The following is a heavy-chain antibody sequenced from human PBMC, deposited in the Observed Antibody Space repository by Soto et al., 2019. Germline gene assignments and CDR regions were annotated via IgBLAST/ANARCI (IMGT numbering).Heavy chain of an antibody. Sequence: GGSLRLSCAASGFTFSSYSMNWVRQAPGKGLEWVSYIRKSGSITYYADSVKGRFTISRDDAKNSLYLQMNSLRAGDTAMYYCVRDPEALDYWGQGTLVTVSS. J-gene: IGHJ4*02. CDR3: VRDPEALDY. CDR1: GFTFSSYS. CDR2: IRKSGSIT. V-gene: IGHV3-48*01.